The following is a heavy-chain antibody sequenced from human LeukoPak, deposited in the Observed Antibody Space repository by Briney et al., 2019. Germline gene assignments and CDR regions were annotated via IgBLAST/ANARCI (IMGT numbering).Heavy chain of an antibody. CDR2: IYHSGST. J-gene: IGHJ4*02. CDR1: GYSISSGYY. D-gene: IGHD3-10*01. CDR3: ARGGVTYYYGSALY. Sequence: SETLSLTCTVSGYSISSGYYWGWIRQPPGKGLEWIGSIYHSGSTYYNPSLKSRVTISVDTSKNQFSLKLSSVTAADTAVYYCARGGVTYYYGSALYRGQGTLVTVSS. V-gene: IGHV4-38-2*02.